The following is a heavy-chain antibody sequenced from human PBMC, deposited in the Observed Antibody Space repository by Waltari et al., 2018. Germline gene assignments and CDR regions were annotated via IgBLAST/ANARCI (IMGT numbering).Heavy chain of an antibody. V-gene: IGHV3-15*02. CDR1: GFSFSNAW. CDR3: TTRTWADGFDI. D-gene: IGHD7-27*01. CDR2: IKNKIDGGTI. Sequence: EVLLVEAGGSLVKPGGSLRLSCAGSGFSFSNAWMNWVRQAPGKGLEWVGRIKNKIDGGTIDYAGPLKGRFTISRDDSKNTLYLQMNSLKIEDTAVYYCTTRTWADGFDIWGQGTMVTVSS. J-gene: IGHJ3*02.